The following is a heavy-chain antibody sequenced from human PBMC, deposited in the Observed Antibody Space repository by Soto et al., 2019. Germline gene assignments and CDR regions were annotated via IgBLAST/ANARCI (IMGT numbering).Heavy chain of an antibody. D-gene: IGHD4-17*01. CDR1: GFTFSSYA. J-gene: IGHJ5*02. CDR2: ISYDGRNK. CDR3: ARVRVLYGDYDVGWFYP. Sequence: QVQLVESGEGVVHPGRSLRLSGAAPGFTFSSYAMHWVRQAPGKGLGWVAVISYDGRNKYYAYSVKGRFTISRDNSNNALYLQMTGLRAEDTAVYYCARVRVLYGDYDVGWFYPWGQGTLVTVSS. V-gene: IGHV3-30*04.